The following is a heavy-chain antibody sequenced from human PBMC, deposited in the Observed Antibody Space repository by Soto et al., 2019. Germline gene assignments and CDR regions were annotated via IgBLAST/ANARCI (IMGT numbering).Heavy chain of an antibody. V-gene: IGHV4-39*01. D-gene: IGHD2-2*02. CDR1: GGSISSSSYY. CDR2: IYYSGST. J-gene: IGHJ3*02. Sequence: QLQLQESGPGLVKPSETLSLTCTVSGGSISSSSYYWGWIRQPPGKGLEWIGSIYYSGSTYYNPSLKSRVTISVDTSKNQFSLKLSSVTAADTAVYYCASTIKDSSTSCYISFGGCAFDIWGQGTMVTVSS. CDR3: ASTIKDSSTSCYISFGGCAFDI.